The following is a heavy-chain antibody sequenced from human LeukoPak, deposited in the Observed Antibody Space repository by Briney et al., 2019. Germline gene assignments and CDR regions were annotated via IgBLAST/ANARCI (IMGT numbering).Heavy chain of an antibody. CDR1: GFTFSDYS. V-gene: IGHV3-48*01. J-gene: IGHJ4*02. CDR3: ARDYKYAFDN. D-gene: IGHD5-24*01. CDR2: IGISSGNT. Sequence: GGSLGLSCAASGFTFSDYSMNWVRQAPGKGLEWISYIGISSGNTKYADSVKGRFTISGDKAKNSLYLQMNSLRVEDTAVYYCARDYKYAFDNWGQGTLVTVSS.